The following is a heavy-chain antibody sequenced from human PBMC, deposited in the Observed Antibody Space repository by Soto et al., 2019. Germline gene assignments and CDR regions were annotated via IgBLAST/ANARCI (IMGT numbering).Heavy chain of an antibody. V-gene: IGHV1-8*01. CDR1: GYTFRSYD. J-gene: IGHJ5*01. CDR2: VNPKTGNT. CDR3: ARAYGAGSFDF. D-gene: IGHD3-10*01. Sequence: QVQLVQSGAEVKKPGASVKVSCTGSGYTFRSYDIHWVRQATGQGLEWMGWVNPKTGNTGYAQKFQGRVTMTRDMSKSSAYMEVNSLTSEDTAIYYCARAYGAGSFDFWGQGTLVSVSS.